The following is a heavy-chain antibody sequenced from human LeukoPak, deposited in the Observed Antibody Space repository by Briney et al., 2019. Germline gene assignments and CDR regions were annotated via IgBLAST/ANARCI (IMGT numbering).Heavy chain of an antibody. CDR2: ISDAGANK. D-gene: IGHD2-2*01. Sequence: PGGSLRLSCAASGFTFSSHAMHWVRQAPGMGLEWLAVISDAGANKYYADSVMGRFTISRDNSKNTLYLQMNSLTAEDTAVYYCARDSRTSPRTSLGYMDVWGKGTTATVSS. CDR3: ARDSRTSPRTSLGYMDV. J-gene: IGHJ6*03. V-gene: IGHV3-30*01. CDR1: GFTFSSHA.